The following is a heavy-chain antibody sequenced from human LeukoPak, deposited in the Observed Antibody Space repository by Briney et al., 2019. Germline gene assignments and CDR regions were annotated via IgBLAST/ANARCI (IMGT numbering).Heavy chain of an antibody. J-gene: IGHJ3*02. D-gene: IGHD2-2*01. V-gene: IGHV3-23*01. CDR2: ISGRGGST. CDR3: AKDREDIVVEPAAEEDAFDI. Sequence: GGSLRLSCAASGFTFSSYAMSWVRQAPGKGLEWVSAISGRGGSTYYADSVKGRFTISRDNSKNTLYLQMNSLRAEDTAVYYCAKDREDIVVEPAAEEDAFDIWGQGTMVTVSS. CDR1: GFTFSSYA.